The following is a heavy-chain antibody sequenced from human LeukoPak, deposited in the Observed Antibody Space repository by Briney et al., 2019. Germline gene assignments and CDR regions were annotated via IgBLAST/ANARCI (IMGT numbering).Heavy chain of an antibody. V-gene: IGHV5-51*01. CDR3: ARQVGATTPLDY. D-gene: IGHD1-26*01. CDR2: INPGDSDT. Sequence: PGESLKISCQASGYSFTSSWIGWARQMPGKGLEWMAIINPGDSDTRYSPSFQGQVTISADKSISTVYLQWGSLKASDTAMYYCARQVGATTPLDYWGQGTLVTVSS. J-gene: IGHJ4*02. CDR1: GYSFTSSW.